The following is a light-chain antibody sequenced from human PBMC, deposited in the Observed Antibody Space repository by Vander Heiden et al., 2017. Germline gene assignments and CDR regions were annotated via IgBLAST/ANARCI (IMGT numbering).Light chain of an antibody. CDR1: NLGDKS. V-gene: IGLV3-1*01. J-gene: IGLJ2*01. Sequence: SFELTKPPSLPLSTGQTASIRCPASNLGDKSVAWYQQRPGQSPVLVMSQNKKTPSAIPERFYGSNSGNTATLTIRGTQAMDEADYYCQAWDSSTAVFGGGTRVTVL. CDR3: QAWDSSTAV. CDR2: QNK.